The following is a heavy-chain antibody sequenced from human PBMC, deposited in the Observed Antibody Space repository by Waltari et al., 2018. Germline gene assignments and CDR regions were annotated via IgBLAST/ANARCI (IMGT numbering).Heavy chain of an antibody. CDR2: IIPILGIA. D-gene: IGHD3-16*01. V-gene: IGHV1-69*04. J-gene: IGHJ6*03. Sequence: QVQLVQSGAEVKKPGSSVKVSCKASGGTFSSYAISWVRQAPGQGLEWMGGIIPILGIANYAQKFQGRVTITADESTSTAYMELSSLRSEDTAVYYCARDGGATDYYYYYYMDVWGKGTTVTVSS. CDR1: GGTFSSYA. CDR3: ARDGGATDYYYYYYMDV.